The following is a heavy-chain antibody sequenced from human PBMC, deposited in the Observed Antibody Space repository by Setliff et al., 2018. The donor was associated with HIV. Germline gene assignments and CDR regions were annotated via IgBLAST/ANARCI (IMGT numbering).Heavy chain of an antibody. CDR1: GGSISGSSYY. J-gene: IGHJ4*02. V-gene: IGHV4-39*07. D-gene: IGHD6-13*01. CDR3: ARGQHSSTWGALFDY. CDR2: VYHSGST. Sequence: SETLSLTCSVSGGSISGSSYYWGWIRQPPGKGLEWIGSVYHSGSTYYNPSLKSRVTISIDKSKSHFSLKLSSVTAADTAVYYCARGQHSSTWGALFDYWGQGTLVTVSS.